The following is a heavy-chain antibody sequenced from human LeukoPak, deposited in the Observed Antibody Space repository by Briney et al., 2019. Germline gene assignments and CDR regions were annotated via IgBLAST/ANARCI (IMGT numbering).Heavy chain of an antibody. CDR1: GFTFSSYA. Sequence: GGSLRLSCAASGFTFSSYAMSGVRQAPGKGLEWVSAIPGSGDSTNYADSVKGRFTISRDNSKNTLYLQMNSLRAEDTAVYYCAKRSGVSYGYFDYWGQGTLVTVSS. D-gene: IGHD1-26*01. CDR3: AKRSGVSYGYFDY. V-gene: IGHV3-23*01. CDR2: IPGSGDST. J-gene: IGHJ4*02.